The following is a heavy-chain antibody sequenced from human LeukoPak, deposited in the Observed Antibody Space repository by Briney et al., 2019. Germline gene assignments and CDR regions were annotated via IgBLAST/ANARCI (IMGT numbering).Heavy chain of an antibody. Sequence: PGGSLRLSCAASGFTFSSFWMTWVRQPPGKGLEWVANIKFDGSEKYYVDSVKGRFTISRDNAKNSVYLQMYSLRAGDTAVYYCTRERAPKYWGQGTLVTVSS. V-gene: IGHV3-7*01. CDR3: TRERAPKY. CDR1: GFTFSSFW. J-gene: IGHJ4*02. CDR2: IKFDGSEK.